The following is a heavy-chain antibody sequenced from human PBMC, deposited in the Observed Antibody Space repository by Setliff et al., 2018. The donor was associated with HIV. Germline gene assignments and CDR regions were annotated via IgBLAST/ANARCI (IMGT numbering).Heavy chain of an antibody. CDR1: GGSISRGSYS. V-gene: IGHV4-39*07. D-gene: IGHD3-10*01. CDR3: ARRIDNSGSLPAKNWFDT. CDR2: ISYTGIT. J-gene: IGHJ5*02. Sequence: SETLSLTCTVSGGSISRGSYSWGWIRQPPGKGLEWIGSISYTGITNYNPSLQSRVSITIDTSKNQFSLKLSSVTAADTAVYYCARRIDNSGSLPAKNWFDTWGQGRLVTVSS.